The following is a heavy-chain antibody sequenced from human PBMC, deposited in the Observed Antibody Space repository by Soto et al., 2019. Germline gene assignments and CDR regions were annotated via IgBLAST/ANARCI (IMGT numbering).Heavy chain of an antibody. V-gene: IGHV1-18*04. Sequence: ASVKVSCKASGYTFTGYGISWVRQAPGQGLEWMGWISAYNGNTNYAQKLQGRVTMTTDTSTSTAYMELRSLRSDDTAVYYCARIDTAVVTYYFDYWGQGTLVTVSS. CDR2: ISAYNGNT. J-gene: IGHJ4*02. D-gene: IGHD5-18*01. CDR1: GYTFTGYG. CDR3: ARIDTAVVTYYFDY.